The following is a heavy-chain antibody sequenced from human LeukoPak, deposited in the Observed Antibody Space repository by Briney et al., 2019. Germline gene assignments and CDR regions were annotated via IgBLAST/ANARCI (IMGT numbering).Heavy chain of an antibody. CDR3: ASWAEYSDDY. Sequence: GGSLRLSCAASGFTFSSYSVSWVRQAPGKGLEWVSSISSSSSYIYYADSVKGRFTISRDNAKNSLYLQMNSLRAEDTAVYYCASWAEYSDDYWGQGTLVTVSS. J-gene: IGHJ4*02. CDR2: ISSSSSYI. D-gene: IGHD5-18*01. CDR1: GFTFSSYS. V-gene: IGHV3-21*01.